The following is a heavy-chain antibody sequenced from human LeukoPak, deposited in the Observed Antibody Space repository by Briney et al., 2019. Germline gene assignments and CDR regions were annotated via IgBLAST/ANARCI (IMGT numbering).Heavy chain of an antibody. CDR3: ARAGGDGYNFFAFDI. D-gene: IGHD5-24*01. Sequence: SETLSLTCAVSGGSISSGGYSWSWIRQPPGKGLEWIGYIYHSGSTYYNPSLKSRVTISVDRSKNQFSLKLSSVTAADTAVYYCARAGGDGYNFFAFDIWGQGTMVTVSS. V-gene: IGHV4-30-2*01. CDR2: IYHSGST. CDR1: GGSISSGGYS. J-gene: IGHJ3*02.